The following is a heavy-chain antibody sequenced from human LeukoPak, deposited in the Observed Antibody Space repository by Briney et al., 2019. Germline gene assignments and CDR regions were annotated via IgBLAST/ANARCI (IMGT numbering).Heavy chain of an antibody. CDR1: NYTFNNYG. CDR3: ARDSADCSGGDCYSAEYFQH. CDR2: ISAYDGNT. D-gene: IGHD2-21*02. J-gene: IGHJ1*01. Sequence: ASVKVSCKASNYTFNNYGISWLRQAPGQGLEWMGRISAYDGNTNYAQKVQGRLTMTTDTSTTTAYMELRSLRSDDTAVYYCARDSADCSGGDCYSAEYFQHWGQGTLVTVSS. V-gene: IGHV1-18*01.